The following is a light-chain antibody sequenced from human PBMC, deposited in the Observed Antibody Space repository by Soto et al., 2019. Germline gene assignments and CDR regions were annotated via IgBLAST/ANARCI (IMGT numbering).Light chain of an antibody. J-gene: IGKJ2*01. V-gene: IGKV3-15*01. CDR3: QQYSQWPLYT. CDR1: QNVSSY. CDR2: DAS. Sequence: ETVMTQSPATLSVSPGETATLSCRASQNVSSYLAWYQQKPGQGPRLLIYDASNRAAGVPARFSGSGSGTEFTLTISSLQSEDFALYYCQQYSQWPLYTFGQGTKVDIK.